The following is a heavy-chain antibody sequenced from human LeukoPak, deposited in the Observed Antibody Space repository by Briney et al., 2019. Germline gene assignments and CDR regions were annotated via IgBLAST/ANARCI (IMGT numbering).Heavy chain of an antibody. CDR2: IYYSGST. D-gene: IGHD3-16*02. J-gene: IGHJ4*02. CDR3: ARAPLRLGELSFVDYFDY. CDR1: GGSISSSSYY. V-gene: IGHV4-39*07. Sequence: SETLSLTCTVSGGSISSSSYYWGWIRQPPGKGLEWIGSIYYSGSTNYNPSLKSRVTISVDTSKNQFSLKLSSVTAADTAVYYCARAPLRLGELSFVDYFDYWGQGTLVTVSS.